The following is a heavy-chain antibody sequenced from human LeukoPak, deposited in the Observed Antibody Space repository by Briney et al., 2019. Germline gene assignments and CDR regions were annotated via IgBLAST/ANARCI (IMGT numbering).Heavy chain of an antibody. J-gene: IGHJ5*02. V-gene: IGHV1-2*02. Sequence: ASVKVSCKASGYTFTGYYMHWVRQAPGQGLEWMGWINPNSGGTNYAQKFQGRVTMTRNTSISTAYMELSSLRSGDTAVYYCARVPLRFLEWARKRPNWFDPWGQGTLVTVSS. CDR3: ARVPLRFLEWARKRPNWFDP. CDR2: INPNSGGT. CDR1: GYTFTGYY. D-gene: IGHD3-3*01.